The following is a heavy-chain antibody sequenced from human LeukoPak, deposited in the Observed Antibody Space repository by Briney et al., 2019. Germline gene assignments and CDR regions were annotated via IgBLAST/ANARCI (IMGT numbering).Heavy chain of an antibody. Sequence: PSETLSLTXTVSGGSISSSSYYWSWIRQPPGKGLEWIGSIYYSGSTYYNPSLKSRVTISVDTSKNQFSLKLSSVTAADTAVYYCARLLYDGDYLWGQGTLVTVSS. CDR2: IYYSGST. V-gene: IGHV4-39*01. J-gene: IGHJ5*02. D-gene: IGHD4-17*01. CDR3: ARLLYDGDYL. CDR1: GGSISSSSYY.